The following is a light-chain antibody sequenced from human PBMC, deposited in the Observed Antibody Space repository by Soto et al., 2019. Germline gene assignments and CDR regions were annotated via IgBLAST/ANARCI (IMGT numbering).Light chain of an antibody. V-gene: IGKV3-20*01. CDR1: ESVSSSY. CDR2: GAC. CDR3: KQYGSSSWT. Sequence: DIVLTQFPSTPSLSPGERATLSCRARESVSSSYLAWYQQKPGQAPMVLIYGACSRATGVPARFSVSGSGTDGTLTISRLQDEDVAVYYCKQYGSSSWTFGQGTKVDI. J-gene: IGKJ1*01.